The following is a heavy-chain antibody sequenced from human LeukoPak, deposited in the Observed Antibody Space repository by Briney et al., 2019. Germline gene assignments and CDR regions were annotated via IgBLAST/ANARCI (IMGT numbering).Heavy chain of an antibody. CDR3: ARGSSWYFDY. V-gene: IGHV1-8*01. CDR2: MNPDSGNT. D-gene: IGHD6-13*01. J-gene: IGHJ4*02. CDR1: GYTFTSYD. Sequence: GASVKVSCKASGYTFTSYDINWVQQATGQGLEWMGWMNPDSGNTGYAQRFRGRVTVTRNTSISTAYMELSSLRSEDTAVYYCARGSSWYFDYWGQGTLVTVSS.